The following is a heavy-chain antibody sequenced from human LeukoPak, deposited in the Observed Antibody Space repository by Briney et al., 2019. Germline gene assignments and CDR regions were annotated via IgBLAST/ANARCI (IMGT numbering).Heavy chain of an antibody. V-gene: IGHV4-31*03. Sequence: SETLSLTCTVSGGSISSGGYYWSWIRQHPGKGLEWIGYIYYSGSTYYNPSLKSRVTISVDTSKNQFSLKLGSVTAADTAVYYCARATFGEMAASFDYWGQGTLVTVSS. CDR1: GGSISSGGYY. CDR3: ARATFGEMAASFDY. CDR2: IYYSGST. D-gene: IGHD5-24*01. J-gene: IGHJ4*02.